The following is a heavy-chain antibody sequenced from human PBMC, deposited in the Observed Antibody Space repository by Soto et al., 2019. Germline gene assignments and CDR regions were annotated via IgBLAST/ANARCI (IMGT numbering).Heavy chain of an antibody. J-gene: IGHJ4*02. D-gene: IGHD3-10*01. CDR2: TRNKANSYTT. Sequence: EVQLVESGGGLVQPGGSLRLSCAASGFTFSDHYMDWVRQAPGKGLEWVGRTRNKANSYTTEYAASVKGRFTISRDDSKNSLSLQMNSLRTEDTAMYYCTRGLDMVREVIGYWGQGTLVTVSS. CDR1: GFTFSDHY. CDR3: TRGLDMVREVIGY. V-gene: IGHV3-72*01.